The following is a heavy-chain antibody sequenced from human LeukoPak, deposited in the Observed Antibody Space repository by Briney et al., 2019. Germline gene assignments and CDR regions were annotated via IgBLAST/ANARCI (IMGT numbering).Heavy chain of an antibody. CDR2: ISGSGGST. CDR3: AKEETLVVVPAAKTGFDY. Sequence: PGGSLRLSCAASGFTFSSYAMSWVRQAPGKGLEWVSAISGSGGSTYYADSVKGRFTISRDNSENTLYLQMNSLRAEDTAVYYCAKEETLVVVPAAKTGFDYWGQGNLVTVSS. J-gene: IGHJ4*02. CDR1: GFTFSSYA. D-gene: IGHD2-2*01. V-gene: IGHV3-23*01.